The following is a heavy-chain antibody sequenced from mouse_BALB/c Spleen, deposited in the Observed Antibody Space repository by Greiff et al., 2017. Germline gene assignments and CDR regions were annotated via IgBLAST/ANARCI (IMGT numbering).Heavy chain of an antibody. J-gene: IGHJ2*01. CDR3: ARSDYGSRKDD. CDR2: INPGSGGT. V-gene: IGHV1-54*01. D-gene: IGHD1-1*01. CDR1: GYAFTNYL. Sequence: VQLLQSGAELVRPGTSVKVSCKASGYAFTNYLIEWVKQRPGQGLEWIGVINPGSGGTNYNEKFKGKATLTADKSSSTDYMQLSSLTSDDSAVYFSARSDYGSRKDDWGQGTTRTVSA.